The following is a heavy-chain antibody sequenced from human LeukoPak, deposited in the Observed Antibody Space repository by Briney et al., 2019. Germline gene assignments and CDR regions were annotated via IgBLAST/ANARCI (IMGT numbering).Heavy chain of an antibody. D-gene: IGHD3-22*01. CDR1: GGSISSSSYY. Sequence: KPSETLSLTCTVSGGSISSSSYYWGWIRQPPGKGLEWIGSIYYSGSTYYNPSLKSRVTISVDTSKNQFSLKLSSVTAADTAVYYCARQAYAYYDSSGDFDYWGQGTLATVSS. V-gene: IGHV4-39*01. J-gene: IGHJ4*02. CDR2: IYYSGST. CDR3: ARQAYAYYDSSGDFDY.